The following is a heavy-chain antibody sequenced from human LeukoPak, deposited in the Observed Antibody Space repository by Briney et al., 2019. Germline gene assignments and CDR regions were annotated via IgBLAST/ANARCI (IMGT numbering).Heavy chain of an antibody. CDR1: GGSISSYY. V-gene: IGHV4-59*01. Sequence: PSETLSLTCTVSGGSISSYYWSWIRQPPGKGLEWIGYIYYGGSTNYNPSLKSRVTISVDTSKNHFSLKLSSVTAADTAVYYCARDYGDGLRDWGQGTMVTVSS. CDR3: ARDYGDGLRD. CDR2: IYYGGST. D-gene: IGHD5-24*01. J-gene: IGHJ3*01.